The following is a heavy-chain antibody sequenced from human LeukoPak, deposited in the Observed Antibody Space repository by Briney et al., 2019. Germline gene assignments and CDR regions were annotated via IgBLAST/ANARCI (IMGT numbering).Heavy chain of an antibody. CDR2: IAGSSGYI. V-gene: IGHV3-21*01. CDR1: GFTFSSYT. Sequence: GGSLRLSCAASGFTFSSYTMNWVRQAPGKGLEWVSSIAGSSGYISYADSVKGRFTISRDNAKKSLYLQMTSLTAEDTAVYYCARDRGAYCGGDCYLGFDYWGRGTLVTVSA. J-gene: IGHJ4*01. D-gene: IGHD2-21*02. CDR3: ARDRGAYCGGDCYLGFDY.